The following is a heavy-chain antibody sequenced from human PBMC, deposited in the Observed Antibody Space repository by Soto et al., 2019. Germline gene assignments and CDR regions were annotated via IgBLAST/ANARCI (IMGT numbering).Heavy chain of an antibody. CDR1: GGSLTSNSHY. D-gene: IGHD4-17*01. J-gene: IGHJ4*02. CDR2: FYYSQST. V-gene: IGHV4-39*01. CDR3: ARRSTVTYDY. Sequence: PSETLSLTCTVSGGSLTSNSHYWGWIRQPPGKGLEWIGSFYYSQSTYFNPSLKGRVTISVETSKNQYSLKLSAVTAADTAVYYCARRSTVTYDYWGQGILVTVSS.